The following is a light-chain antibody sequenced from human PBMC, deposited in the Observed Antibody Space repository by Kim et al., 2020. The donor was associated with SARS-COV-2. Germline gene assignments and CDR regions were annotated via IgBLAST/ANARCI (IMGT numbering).Light chain of an antibody. CDR3: QAWDSSIYV. CDR2: RHN. Sequence: SVSPGQTASITCSGDKLGDKYASWYQQKPGQSPVVVIFRHNRRPSGIPERFSGSNSGNTATLTISGTQAMDEADYYCQAWDSSIYVFGTGTKVTVL. V-gene: IGLV3-1*01. CDR1: KLGDKY. J-gene: IGLJ1*01.